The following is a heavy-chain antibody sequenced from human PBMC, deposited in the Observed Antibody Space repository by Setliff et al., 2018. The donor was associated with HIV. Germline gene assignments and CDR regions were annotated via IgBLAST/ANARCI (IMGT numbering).Heavy chain of an antibody. CDR1: GGSISSHY. CDR2: IYYSGST. J-gene: IGHJ2*01. CDR3: ARGARSYFDL. Sequence: PSETLSLTCTVSGGSISSHYWSWIRQPPGKGLEWIGYIYYSGSTNYNPSLKSRVTILVDTSKNQFSLKLTSVTPADTAVYYCARGARSYFDLWGRGTLVTVSS. V-gene: IGHV4-59*11.